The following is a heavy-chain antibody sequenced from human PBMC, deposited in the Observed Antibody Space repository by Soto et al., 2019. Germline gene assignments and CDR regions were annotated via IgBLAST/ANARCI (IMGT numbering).Heavy chain of an antibody. V-gene: IGHV3-30*18. Sequence: GGSLRLSCAASGFTFISYGMHWVRQAPGKGLEWVAFISHDGSNKYYADSVKGRFTCSRDNTKNTLFLQMSGLRAEDTAIYFCAKDKSRSALGYFDYWGQGTLVTVSS. J-gene: IGHJ4*02. D-gene: IGHD6-13*01. CDR3: AKDKSRSALGYFDY. CDR1: GFTFISYG. CDR2: ISHDGSNK.